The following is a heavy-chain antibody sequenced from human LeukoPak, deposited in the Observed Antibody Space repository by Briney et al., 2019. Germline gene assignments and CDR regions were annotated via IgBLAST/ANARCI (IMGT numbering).Heavy chain of an antibody. D-gene: IGHD1-26*01. J-gene: IGHJ4*02. CDR3: ATGLSRGALSPFDY. CDR2: IIPIFGTA. V-gene: IGHV1-69*01. Sequence: SVKVSCKASGGTFSSYAISWVRQAPGQGLEWMGGIIPIFGTANYAQKFQGRVTITADESTSTAYMELSSLRSDDTAVYYCATGLSRGALSPFDYWGQGTLVTVSS. CDR1: GGTFSSYA.